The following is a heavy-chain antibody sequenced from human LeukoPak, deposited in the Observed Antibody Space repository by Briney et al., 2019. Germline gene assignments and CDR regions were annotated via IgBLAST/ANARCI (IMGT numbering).Heavy chain of an antibody. CDR2: IYYSGST. J-gene: IGHJ3*02. Sequence: SSETLSLTCTVSGGSISSYYWSWIRQPPGKGLEWIGYIYYSGSTNYNPSLKSRVTISVDTSKNQFSLKLSSVTAADTAVYYCARGGVGYMWFGELWAFDIWGQGTMVTVSS. D-gene: IGHD3-10*01. V-gene: IGHV4-59*01. CDR1: GGSISSYY. CDR3: ARGGVGYMWFGELWAFDI.